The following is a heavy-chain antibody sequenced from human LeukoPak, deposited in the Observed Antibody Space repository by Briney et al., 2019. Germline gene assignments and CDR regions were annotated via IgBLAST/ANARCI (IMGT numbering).Heavy chain of an antibody. CDR3: ARWSPAFDY. V-gene: IGHV4-38-2*02. Sequence: SETLSLTCTVSGYSISSGYYWDWIRQSPGKGLEWIGTMYHSGSTYYNSSLKSRVTISVDTSKNQFFLKLSSVTAADTAVYYCARWSPAFDYWGQGNLVTVSS. CDR1: GYSISSGYY. CDR2: MYHSGST. J-gene: IGHJ4*02.